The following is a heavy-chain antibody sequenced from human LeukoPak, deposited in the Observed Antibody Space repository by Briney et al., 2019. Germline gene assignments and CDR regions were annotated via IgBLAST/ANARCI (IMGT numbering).Heavy chain of an antibody. CDR2: IRADAVTT. Sequence: PGRSLRLSCVGSGFTFDDYAMHWVRQAPGKGLEWVSGIRADAVTTYYADSVKGRFIISRDNSKNTVYLQMNSLSAEDAAVYYCVKDDGWVQYANWGQGTLVTVSS. CDR3: VKDDGWVQYAN. D-gene: IGHD5-24*01. CDR1: GFTFDDYA. V-gene: IGHV3-23*01. J-gene: IGHJ4*02.